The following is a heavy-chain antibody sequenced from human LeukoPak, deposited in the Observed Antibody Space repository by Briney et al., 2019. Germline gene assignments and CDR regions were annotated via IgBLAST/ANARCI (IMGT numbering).Heavy chain of an antibody. V-gene: IGHV3-9*03. D-gene: IGHD4-17*01. CDR1: GFTFSSYW. CDR2: ISWNSGSI. CDR3: AKAGLNGDYVDY. J-gene: IGHJ4*02. Sequence: QPGGSLRLSXAASGFTFSSYWMHWVRQSPGKGLEWLSGISWNSGSIGYADSVKGRFTISRDNAKNSLYLQMNSLRAEDMALYYCAKAGLNGDYVDYWGQGTLVTVSS.